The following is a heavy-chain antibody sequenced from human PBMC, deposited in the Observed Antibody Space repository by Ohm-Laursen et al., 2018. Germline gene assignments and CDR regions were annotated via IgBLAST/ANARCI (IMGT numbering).Heavy chain of an antibody. J-gene: IGHJ4*02. V-gene: IGHV3-33*01. CDR3: ARDWGLYGERTMVRADH. CDR1: GFTFSTYG. D-gene: IGHD3-10*01. CDR2: IWYDGSNE. Sequence: SSLRLSCTASGFTFSTYGMHWVRQAPGKGLEWVAVIWYDGSNEYYADSVKGRFTISRDNSKNTLYLQMNSLRVEDTAVYYCARDWGLYGERTMVRADHWGQGTLVTVSS.